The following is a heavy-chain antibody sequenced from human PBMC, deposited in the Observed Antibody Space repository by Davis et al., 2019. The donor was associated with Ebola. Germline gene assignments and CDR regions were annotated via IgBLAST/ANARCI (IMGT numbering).Heavy chain of an antibody. CDR2: ISSSSNYI. V-gene: IGHV3-21*04. CDR3: ARGVAVGGFYFDY. CDR1: GFTFSSNS. J-gene: IGHJ4*02. Sequence: GGSLRLSCAASGFTFSSNSMNWVRQAPGKGLEWVSFISSSSNYIYYADSVKGRFTVSRDNAKNSLYLQMNTLRAEDTAVYFCARGVAVGGFYFDYWGQGTLVTVPS. D-gene: IGHD6-19*01.